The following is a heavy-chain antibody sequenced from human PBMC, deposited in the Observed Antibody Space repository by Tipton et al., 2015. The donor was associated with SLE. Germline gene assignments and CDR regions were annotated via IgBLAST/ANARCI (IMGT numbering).Heavy chain of an antibody. D-gene: IGHD5/OR15-5a*01. J-gene: IGHJ4*02. Sequence: TLSLTCTVSGGSIGSYYWTWIRQPPGKGLEWIGIAYHSGSTYYNPSLESRVTISIDTSKNQFSLKLTSVTAADTAVYFCARDRSSVSDWGQGTQVIVSP. CDR2: AYHSGST. V-gene: IGHV4-59*12. CDR3: ARDRSSVSD. CDR1: GGSIGSYY.